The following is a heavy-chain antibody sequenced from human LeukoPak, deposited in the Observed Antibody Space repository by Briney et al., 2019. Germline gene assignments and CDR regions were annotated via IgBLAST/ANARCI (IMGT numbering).Heavy chain of an antibody. D-gene: IGHD1-26*01. CDR1: GFTFSSYW. Sequence: GGSLRLSCAASGFTFSSYWMHWVRQAPGKGLVWVSRINSDGSSTSYADSVRGRFTVSRDNGKKSLYLHMNSLRAEDTAVYYCARDRGGSDYPEYLQQWGQGTLVTVSS. J-gene: IGHJ1*01. V-gene: IGHV3-74*01. CDR3: ARDRGGSDYPEYLQQ. CDR2: INSDGSST.